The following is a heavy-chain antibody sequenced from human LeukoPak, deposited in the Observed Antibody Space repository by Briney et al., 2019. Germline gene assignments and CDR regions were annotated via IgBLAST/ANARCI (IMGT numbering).Heavy chain of an antibody. CDR2: IWYDGSNK. D-gene: IGHD5-18*01. Sequence: GRSLRLSCAASGFTFSSYGMRWVRQAPGKGLEWVAVIWYDGSNKYYADSVKGRFTISRDNSKNTLYLQMNSLRAEDTAVYYCAREGGRYSYGYDPLDYWGQGTLVTVSS. J-gene: IGHJ4*02. V-gene: IGHV3-33*01. CDR3: AREGGRYSYGYDPLDY. CDR1: GFTFSSYG.